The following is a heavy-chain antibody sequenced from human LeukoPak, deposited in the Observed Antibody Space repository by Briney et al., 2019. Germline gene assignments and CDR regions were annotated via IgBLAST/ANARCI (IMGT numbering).Heavy chain of an antibody. CDR2: IYWNDDK. Sequence: SGPTLVNPTQTLTLTCTFSGFSLSTSGVGVGWIRQPPGKALEWLALIYWNDDKRYSPSLKSRLTITKDTSKNQVVLTMTNMDPVDTATYYCAHSTMITLGGVIVGNYWGQGTLVTVSS. V-gene: IGHV2-5*01. CDR1: GFSLSTSGVG. D-gene: IGHD3-16*02. CDR3: AHSTMITLGGVIVGNY. J-gene: IGHJ4*02.